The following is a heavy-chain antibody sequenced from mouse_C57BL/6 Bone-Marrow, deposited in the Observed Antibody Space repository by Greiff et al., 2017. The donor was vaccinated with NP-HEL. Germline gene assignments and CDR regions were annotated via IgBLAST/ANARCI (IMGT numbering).Heavy chain of an antibody. V-gene: IGHV3-8*01. J-gene: IGHJ2*01. CDR2: ISYSGST. CDR1: GYSITSDY. Sequence: VQLKESGPGLAKPSQSLSLTCSVTGYSITSDYWNWLRKFPGNKLEYMGYISYSGSTYYNPSLKSRISITRDTSKNQYYLQLNSVTTEDTATYYCARGLRVDYWGQGTTLTVSS. D-gene: IGHD3-1*01. CDR3: ARGLRVDY.